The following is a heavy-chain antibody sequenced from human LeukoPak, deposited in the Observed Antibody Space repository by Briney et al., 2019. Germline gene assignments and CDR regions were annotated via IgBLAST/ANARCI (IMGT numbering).Heavy chain of an antibody. Sequence: PGGSLRLSCAASRFTFSDYWMHWVRQAPGKGLVWVSRINRDGGGTTYADSVKGRFTISRDNAKNTLYLQMNSLRAEDTAVYYCARDVGSNFDYWGQGTLVTVSS. CDR1: RFTFSDYW. D-gene: IGHD1-26*01. J-gene: IGHJ4*02. CDR3: ARDVGSNFDY. V-gene: IGHV3-74*01. CDR2: INRDGGGT.